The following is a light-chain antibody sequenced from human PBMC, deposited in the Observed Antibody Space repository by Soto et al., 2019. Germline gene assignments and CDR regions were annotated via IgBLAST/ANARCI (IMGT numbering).Light chain of an antibody. CDR3: QQSSNWPPEIT. Sequence: EIVLTQSPASLSLSPGDRATLSCRASQSVPRNLAWYQQRPGQAPRHLIYDASSRATGIPDRFSGSGSGTDFILTISSLEPEDFAVYYCQQSSNWPPEITFGQGTRLEIK. CDR2: DAS. CDR1: QSVPRN. V-gene: IGKV3-11*01. J-gene: IGKJ5*01.